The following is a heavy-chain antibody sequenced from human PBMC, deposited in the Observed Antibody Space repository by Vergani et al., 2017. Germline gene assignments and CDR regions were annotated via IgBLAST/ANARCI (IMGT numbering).Heavy chain of an antibody. CDR2: IIHSGST. CDR1: GGSFSGYY. D-gene: IGHD3-16*01. V-gene: IGHV4-34*01. Sequence: QVQLQESGPGLVKPSETLSLTCAVYGGSFSGYYWSWIRQPPGKGLELIGEIIHSGSTNYNPSLQSRVTISVDTSKNQFSLKLSSVTAADTAVYYCGRGNPRGGYYYYSYGMDVWGQGTTVTVSS. CDR3: GRGNPRGGYYYYSYGMDV. J-gene: IGHJ6*02.